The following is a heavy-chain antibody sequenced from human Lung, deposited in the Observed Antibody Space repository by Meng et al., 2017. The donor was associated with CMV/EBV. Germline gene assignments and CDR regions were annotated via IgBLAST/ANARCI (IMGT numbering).Heavy chain of an antibody. D-gene: IGHD3-9*01. CDR2: INWNGDST. CDR3: ARSERYFDWLPFDY. J-gene: IGHJ4*02. Sequence: SXAASGFTFDDYGVSWVRQVPGKGLEWVSGINWNGDSTGYADSVKGRFTISRDNAKNSLYLQMNSLRAEDTAVYYCARSERYFDWLPFDYWGQGXLVTVSS. CDR1: GFTFDDYG. V-gene: IGHV3-20*04.